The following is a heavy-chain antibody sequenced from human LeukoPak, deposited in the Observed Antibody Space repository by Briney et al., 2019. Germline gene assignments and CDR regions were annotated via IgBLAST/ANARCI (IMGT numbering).Heavy chain of an antibody. V-gene: IGHV3-48*01. J-gene: IGHJ4*02. Sequence: GGSLRLSCAASGFTFSSYGMNWVRQAPGKGLERLSYLSNTNMIHYAESVKGRFTISRDNAKNSLYLQMDGLRAEDTAVYYCARRGETAMVGDYWGRGTLVTVPS. CDR3: ARRGETAMVGDY. D-gene: IGHD5-18*01. CDR1: GFTFSSYG. CDR2: LSNTNMI.